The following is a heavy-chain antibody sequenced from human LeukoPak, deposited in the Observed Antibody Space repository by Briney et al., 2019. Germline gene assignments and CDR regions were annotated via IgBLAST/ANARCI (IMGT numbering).Heavy chain of an antibody. CDR1: GITVSSNF. D-gene: IGHD6-19*01. Sequence: GGSLRLSCTVSGITVSSNFMSWVRQAPGKGLEWVSVIYSGGSTYYADSVKGRFSISRDNSKNTVYLQMNSLIAEDTAVYFCARVRGQRGYGSGYFDYWGQGTLVTVSS. V-gene: IGHV3-66*01. J-gene: IGHJ4*02. CDR2: IYSGGST. CDR3: ARVRGQRGYGSGYFDY.